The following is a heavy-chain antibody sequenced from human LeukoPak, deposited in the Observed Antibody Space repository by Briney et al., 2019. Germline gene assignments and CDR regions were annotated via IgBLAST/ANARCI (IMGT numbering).Heavy chain of an antibody. CDR1: RFTFSSSA. Sequence: GGSLRLSCAASRFTFSSSAMSWVRQAPGKGLQWVSAISGSGGSTYYADSVKGRFTISRDNSKNTLYLQMNSLRAEDTALYYCAKGTVGFLEWLFDYWGQGTLVTVSS. CDR2: ISGSGGST. D-gene: IGHD3-3*01. V-gene: IGHV3-23*01. J-gene: IGHJ4*02. CDR3: AKGTVGFLEWLFDY.